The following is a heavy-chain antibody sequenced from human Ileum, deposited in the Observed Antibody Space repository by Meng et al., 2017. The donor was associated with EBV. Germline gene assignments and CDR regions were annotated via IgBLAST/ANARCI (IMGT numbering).Heavy chain of an antibody. CDR3: ARADKVRFDY. Sequence: QRQDVGPGLVKPSETLSLTCSVSGGSMSSTNWWSWVRQPPGKGLEWIGEIYHSGSTNYNPSLKSRVSISVDKSKNQFSLKLSSVTAADTAVYYCARADKVRFDYWGQGTLVTVFS. CDR1: GGSMSSTNW. V-gene: IGHV4-4*02. CDR2: IYHSGST. J-gene: IGHJ4*02.